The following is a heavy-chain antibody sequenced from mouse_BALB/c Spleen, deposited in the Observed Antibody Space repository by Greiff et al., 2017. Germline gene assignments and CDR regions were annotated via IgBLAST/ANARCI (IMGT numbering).Heavy chain of an antibody. V-gene: IGHV2-6-7*01. CDR2: IWGDGST. Sequence: VKLMESGPGLVAPSQSLSITCTVSGFSLTGYGVNWVRQPPGKGLEWLGMIWGDGSTDYNSALKSRLSISKDNSKSQVFLKMNSLQTDDTARYYCARDWGTTVVESAWFAYWGQGTLVTVSA. CDR1: GFSLTGYG. J-gene: IGHJ3*01. CDR3: ARDWGTTVVESAWFAY. D-gene: IGHD1-1*01.